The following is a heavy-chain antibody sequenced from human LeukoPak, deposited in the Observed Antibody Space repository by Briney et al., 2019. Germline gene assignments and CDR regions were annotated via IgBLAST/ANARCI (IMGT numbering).Heavy chain of an antibody. D-gene: IGHD3-10*01. J-gene: IGHJ4*02. Sequence: GGSLRLSCAASGFTFSSYSMNWARQAPGKGLQWVSYISSSSSTIYYADSVKGRFTISRDNAKNSLYLQMNSLRAEDTAVYYCARALWFGETFPAYWGQGTLVTVSS. CDR2: ISSSSSTI. V-gene: IGHV3-48*01. CDR3: ARALWFGETFPAY. CDR1: GFTFSSYS.